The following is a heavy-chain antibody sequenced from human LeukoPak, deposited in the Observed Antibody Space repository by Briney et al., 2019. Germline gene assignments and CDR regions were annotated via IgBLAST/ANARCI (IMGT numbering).Heavy chain of an antibody. J-gene: IGHJ3*02. Sequence: PSETLSLTCAVYGGSFSGYYWSWIRQPPGKGLEWIGEISHSGSTNYNPSLKSRVTISVYTSKNQFSLRLTSVTAADTAVYYCSRGTLPLRRLNAFDIWGQGTMVTVSS. CDR2: ISHSGST. CDR1: GGSFSGYY. V-gene: IGHV4-34*01. CDR3: SRGTLPLRRLNAFDI. D-gene: IGHD4-17*01.